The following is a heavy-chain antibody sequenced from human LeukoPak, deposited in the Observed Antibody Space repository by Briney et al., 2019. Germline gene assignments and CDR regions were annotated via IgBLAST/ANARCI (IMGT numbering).Heavy chain of an antibody. J-gene: IGHJ4*02. V-gene: IGHV4-39*01. CDR3: ARQELGDSSGYNFPFDY. CDR2: IYYSGST. D-gene: IGHD3-22*01. Sequence: PSETLSLTCTVSGGSISSSSYYWGWIRQPPGKGLEWIGSIYYSGSTYYNPSLKSRVTISVDTSKNQFSLKLSSVTAADTAVYYCARQELGDSSGYNFPFDYWGQGTLVTVSS. CDR1: GGSISSSSYY.